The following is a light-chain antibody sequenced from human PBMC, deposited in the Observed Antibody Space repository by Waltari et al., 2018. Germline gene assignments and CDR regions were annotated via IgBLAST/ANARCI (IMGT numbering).Light chain of an antibody. CDR3: QQYNSYPCT. CDR1: QSVSHW. J-gene: IGKJ1*01. Sequence: DIQMTQSPSTLSASVGDRVTITCRASQSVSHWLAWYQQKPAKAPKLLIYQASTLETGVPSRFGGSGSGTEFTLTISSLQPDDFATYYCQQYNSYPCTFGQGSKVEI. V-gene: IGKV1-5*03. CDR2: QAS.